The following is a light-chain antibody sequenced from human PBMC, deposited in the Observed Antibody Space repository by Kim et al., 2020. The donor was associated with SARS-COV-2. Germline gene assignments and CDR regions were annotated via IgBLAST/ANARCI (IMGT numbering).Light chain of an antibody. CDR1: RSNIGSNS. CDR3: AAWDDSLSGYV. J-gene: IGLJ1*01. CDR2: TNN. Sequence: GQRVNISCSGRRSNIGSNSVYWYQQLPGTAPKLLIYTNNQRPSGVPDRFSGSKSGTSASLAISGLRSEDEADYYCAAWDDSLSGYVFGTGTKVTVL. V-gene: IGLV1-47*01.